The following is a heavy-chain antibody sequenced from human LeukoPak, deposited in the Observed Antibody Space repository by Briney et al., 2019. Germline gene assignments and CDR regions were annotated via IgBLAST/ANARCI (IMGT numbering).Heavy chain of an antibody. V-gene: IGHV3-30*18. Sequence: GGSLRLSCAASGFTFSSYGMHWVRQAPGKGLEWVAVISYDGSNKYYADSVKGRFTISRDNSKNTLYLQMNSLRAEDTAVYYCAKDQYRYSSSWTDAFDIWGQGTMVTVSS. CDR2: ISYDGSNK. D-gene: IGHD6-13*01. J-gene: IGHJ3*02. CDR1: GFTFSSYG. CDR3: AKDQYRYSSSWTDAFDI.